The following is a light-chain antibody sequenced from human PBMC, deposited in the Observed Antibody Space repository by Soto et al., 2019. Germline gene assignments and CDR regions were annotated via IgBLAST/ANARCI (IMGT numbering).Light chain of an antibody. Sequence: DIQMIQSPSSLSAYVGARVTISCRASQDIGNHLAWYQQKPGKVPKLLIHAASTLQSGVPSRFSGSGSGTDFTLTIGSLQPEDVATYFCEMYNIAPLITFGQGTRLEIK. CDR3: EMYNIAPLIT. V-gene: IGKV1-27*01. CDR2: AAS. J-gene: IGKJ5*01. CDR1: QDIGNH.